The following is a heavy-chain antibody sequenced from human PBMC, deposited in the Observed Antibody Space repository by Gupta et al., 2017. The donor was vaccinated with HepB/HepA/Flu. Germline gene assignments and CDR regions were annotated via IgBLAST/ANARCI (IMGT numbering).Heavy chain of an antibody. J-gene: IGHJ4*02. CDR2: ISAYNGNT. D-gene: IGHD3-10*01. CDR1: GYTFTSYG. V-gene: IGHV1-18*01. CDR3: ARDRKGYYYGSGGNFDY. Sequence: QVQLVQSGAEVKKPGASVKVSCKASGYTFTSYGSSWVRQAPGQGLEWMGWISAYNGNTNYAQKLQGRVTMTTDTSTSTAYMELRSLRSDDTAVYYCARDRKGYYYGSGGNFDYWGQGTLVTVSS.